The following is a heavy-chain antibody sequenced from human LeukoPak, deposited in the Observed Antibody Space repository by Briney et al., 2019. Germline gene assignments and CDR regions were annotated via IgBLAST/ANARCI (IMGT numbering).Heavy chain of an antibody. J-gene: IGHJ6*02. CDR2: ISYDGSNK. V-gene: IGHV3-30-3*01. CDR3: ARQLSSGWYRGYYYGMDV. Sequence: PTGRSLRLSCAASGFTFSSYAMHWVRQAPGKGLEWVAVISYDGSNKYYADSVKGRFTISRDNSKNTLYLQMNSLRAEDTAVYYCARQLSSGWYRGYYYGMDVWGQGTTVTVSS. CDR1: GFTFSSYA. D-gene: IGHD6-19*01.